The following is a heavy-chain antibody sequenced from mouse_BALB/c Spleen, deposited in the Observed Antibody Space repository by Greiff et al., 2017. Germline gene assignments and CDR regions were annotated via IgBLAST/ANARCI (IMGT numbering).Heavy chain of an antibody. CDR1: GYSITSDYA. V-gene: IGHV3-2*02. CDR2: ISYSGST. D-gene: IGHD2-2*01. Sequence: EVQLQESGPGLVKPSQSLSLTCTVTGYSITSDYAWNWIRQFPGNKLEWMGYISYSGSTSYNPSLKSRISITRDTSKNQFFLQLNSVTTEDTATYYCARRDVYDHFDYWGQGTTLTVSS. J-gene: IGHJ2*01. CDR3: ARRDVYDHFDY.